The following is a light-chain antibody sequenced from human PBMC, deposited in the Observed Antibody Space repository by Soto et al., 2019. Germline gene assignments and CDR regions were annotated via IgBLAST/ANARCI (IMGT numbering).Light chain of an antibody. CDR2: DAS. Sequence: EIVMTQSPATLSLSPLERCTLSFISSQSVSSYLAWYQQKPGQAPRLLIYDASNRATGIPARFSGSGSGTDFTLTISSLEPEDFAVYYCQHFGGTTFTFGQGTRLEIK. V-gene: IGKV3-11*01. CDR1: QSVSSY. J-gene: IGKJ5*01. CDR3: QHFGGTTFT.